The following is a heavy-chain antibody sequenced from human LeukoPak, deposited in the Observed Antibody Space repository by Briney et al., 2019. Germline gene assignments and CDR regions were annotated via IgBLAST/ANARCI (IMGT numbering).Heavy chain of an antibody. J-gene: IGHJ4*02. Sequence: GGSLRLSCAASGFTFDDYTMDWVRQAPGKGLEWVSLISWDGGSTYYADSVKGRFTISRDNSKNSLYLQMNSLRTEDTALYYCAKATVATNYFDYWGQGTLVTVSS. CDR1: GFTFDDYT. CDR2: ISWDGGST. D-gene: IGHD5-12*01. V-gene: IGHV3-43*01. CDR3: AKATVATNYFDY.